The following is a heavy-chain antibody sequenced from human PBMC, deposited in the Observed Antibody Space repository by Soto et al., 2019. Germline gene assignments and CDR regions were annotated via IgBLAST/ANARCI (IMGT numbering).Heavy chain of an antibody. V-gene: IGHV1-46*01. D-gene: IGHD1-26*01. J-gene: IGHJ5*02. CDR1: GYTFASYY. CDR3: ARVVGYSGSYSAFDP. Sequence: GASVKVSCKASGYTFASYYMHWVRQAPGQGLEWMGIINPSGGSTSYAQKFQGRVTMTRDTSTSTVYMELSSLRSEDTAVYYCARVVGYSGSYSAFDPWGQGTLVTVSS. CDR2: INPSGGST.